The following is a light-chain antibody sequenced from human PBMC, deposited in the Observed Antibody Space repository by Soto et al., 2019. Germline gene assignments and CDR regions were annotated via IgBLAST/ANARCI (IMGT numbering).Light chain of an antibody. V-gene: IGKV1-33*01. Sequence: DIQMTQSPSSLSASVVDRVTITCQASQDISNYLNWYQQKPGKAPKLLIYDASNLETGFPSRFSGSGSGTDFTFTISSLQPEDIATYYCQQYDNLPLTFGGGTKVQIK. CDR2: DAS. CDR1: QDISNY. CDR3: QQYDNLPLT. J-gene: IGKJ4*01.